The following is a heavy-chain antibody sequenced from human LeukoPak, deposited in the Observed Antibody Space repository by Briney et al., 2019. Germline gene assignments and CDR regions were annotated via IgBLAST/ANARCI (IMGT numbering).Heavy chain of an antibody. Sequence: SETLSLTCTVSGGSIRSYWSWIRQPAGKGPEWIGRIYGSGSTDYNPSLKSRVTMSIDTSKNQFSLNLISVTAADTAVYYCARDSGTTGEVKFDPWGQGTLVTVSS. J-gene: IGHJ5*02. V-gene: IGHV4-4*07. CDR1: GGSIRSY. CDR3: ARDSGTTGEVKFDP. CDR2: IYGSGST. D-gene: IGHD3-10*01.